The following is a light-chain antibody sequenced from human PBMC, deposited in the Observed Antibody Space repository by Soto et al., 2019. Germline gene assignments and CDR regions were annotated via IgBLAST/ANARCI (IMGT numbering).Light chain of an antibody. CDR1: QSVSSY. V-gene: IGKV3-11*01. CDR3: QQRSNWPIT. CDR2: DAS. J-gene: IGKJ5*01. Sequence: LTQAPATLSLSPGARATLPCRASQSVSSYLAWYQQKPGQAPRLLIYDASNRATGIPARFSGSGSGTDFTLTISSLEPEDFAVYYCQQRSNWPITFGQGTRLEIK.